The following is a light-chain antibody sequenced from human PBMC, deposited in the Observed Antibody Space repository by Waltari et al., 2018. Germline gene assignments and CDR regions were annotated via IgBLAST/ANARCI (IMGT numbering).Light chain of an antibody. V-gene: IGKV3-11*01. CDR1: QSVSSS. CDR3: QQYSNWPLT. J-gene: IGKJ4*01. Sequence: EIVLTQSPATLSLSPGERATISCRASQSVSSSLAWYQQRPGQAPRLLIYDASNRATAIPDRFSGSGSGTDFTLSINSLEPEDFAIYYCQQYSNWPLTFGGGTKVEI. CDR2: DAS.